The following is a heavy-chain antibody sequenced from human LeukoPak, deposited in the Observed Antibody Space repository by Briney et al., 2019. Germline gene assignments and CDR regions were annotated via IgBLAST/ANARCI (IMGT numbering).Heavy chain of an antibody. CDR1: GLIFSDQY. CDR3: VRRNYVAFDI. V-gene: IGHV3-72*01. Sequence: GGSLRLSCAVSGLIFSDQYMDWVRQAPGKGLEWVGRTQNKANSYTMDYAASVRGRFTISRDDSKNSLSLQMNSPKTEDTAVYYCVRRNYVAFDIWGQGTMVIVSS. D-gene: IGHD1-7*01. CDR2: TQNKANSYTM. J-gene: IGHJ3*02.